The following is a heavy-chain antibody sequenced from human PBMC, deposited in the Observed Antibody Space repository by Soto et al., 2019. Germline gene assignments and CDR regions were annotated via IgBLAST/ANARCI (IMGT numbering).Heavy chain of an antibody. D-gene: IGHD1-7*01. J-gene: IGHJ4*02. CDR3: ARDGIGGTVFRGYLDY. V-gene: IGHV3-33*01. Sequence: QEQLVESGGGVGQPGTSLRLSCAVPGGIFHGYGMHWVRQAPGKGLEWVAIIRYDGSNEEYADSVKGRFTISRDNSKNTLYLQMNTLGADDTAVYYCARDGIGGTVFRGYLDYWGRGTVVTVSS. CDR1: GGIFHGYG. CDR2: IRYDGSNE.